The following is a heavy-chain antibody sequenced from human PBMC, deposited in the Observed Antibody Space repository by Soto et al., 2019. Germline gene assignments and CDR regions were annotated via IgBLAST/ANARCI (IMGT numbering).Heavy chain of an antibody. CDR1: GGTFSSYA. J-gene: IGHJ3*02. V-gene: IGHV1-69*01. CDR2: IIPIFGTA. D-gene: IGHD7-27*01. CDR3: ARAPKLTVHAFDI. Sequence: GASMKVSCKASGGTFSSYAISWVRQGPGQGLEWMGGIIPIFGTANYAQKFQGRVTITADESTSTAYMELSSLRSEDTAVYYCARAPKLTVHAFDIWGQGTMVTVSS.